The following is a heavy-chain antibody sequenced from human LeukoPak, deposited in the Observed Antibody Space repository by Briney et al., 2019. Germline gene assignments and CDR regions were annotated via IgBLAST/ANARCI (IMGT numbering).Heavy chain of an antibody. CDR2: ISYVGRHQ. J-gene: IGHJ4*02. D-gene: IGHD3-16*01. CDR3: VKDVRPPPREITPGE. V-gene: IGHV3-30*18. CDR1: GFIFSGYG. Sequence: PGGSLRLSCTGSGFIFSGYGIHWVRQAPGKGLEWVAVISYVGRHQYYASSVRGRFTISRDNLQNSVFLQMDSLGVDDTAVYYSVKDVRPPPREITPGEWGQGTLVIVDS.